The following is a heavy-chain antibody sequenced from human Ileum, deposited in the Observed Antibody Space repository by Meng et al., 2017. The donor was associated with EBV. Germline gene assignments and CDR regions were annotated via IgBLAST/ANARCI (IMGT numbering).Heavy chain of an antibody. V-gene: IGHV4-4*02. J-gene: IGHJ4*02. Sequence: QVQLQESGPGLVQSSATLSRTVAVSGDSGSGSDWWSWVRQPPGKGLEWIGEVYHDGATNYHPSLKSRVTISLDKSKNEVNLHLNSLTAADTAVYFCARSSPIVRGLDYWGQGTLVTVSS. CDR3: ARSSPIVRGLDY. D-gene: IGHD3-10*01. CDR2: VYHDGAT. CDR1: GDSGSGSDW.